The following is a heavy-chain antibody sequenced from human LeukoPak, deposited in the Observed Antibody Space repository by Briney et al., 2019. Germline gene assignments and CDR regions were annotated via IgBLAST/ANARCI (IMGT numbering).Heavy chain of an antibody. V-gene: IGHV4-30-2*01. CDR1: GGSISSGGSS. CDR3: ARGYCSGGSCYHPFDY. J-gene: IGHJ4*02. Sequence: PSETLSLTCAVSGGSISSGGSSWSWLRQPPGKGLEWIGYIYHSGSTYYNPSLKSRVTISVDRSKNQFSLKLSSVTAADTAVYYCARGYCSGGSCYHPFDYWGQGTLVTVSS. D-gene: IGHD2-15*01. CDR2: IYHSGST.